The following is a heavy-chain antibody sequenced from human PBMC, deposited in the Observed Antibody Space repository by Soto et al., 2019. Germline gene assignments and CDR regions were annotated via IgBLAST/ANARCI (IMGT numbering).Heavy chain of an antibody. V-gene: IGHV3-73*01. D-gene: IGHD6-19*01. CDR3: TRHGPIAVATSFYYYYGMDV. CDR2: IRSKANSYAT. CDR1: GFTFSGSA. Sequence: GGSLRLSCAASGFTFSGSAMHWVRQASGKGLEWVGRIRSKANSYATAYAASVKGRFTISRDDSKNTAYLQMNSLKTEDTAVYYCTRHGPIAVATSFYYYYGMDVWGQGTTVTVSS. J-gene: IGHJ6*02.